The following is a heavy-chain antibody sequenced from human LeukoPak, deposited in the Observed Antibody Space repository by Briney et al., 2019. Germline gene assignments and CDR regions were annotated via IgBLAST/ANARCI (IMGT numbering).Heavy chain of an antibody. Sequence: SETLCLTCTVSGGSISSSSYYWGWIRQPPGKGLEWIGYIYYSGSTNYNPSLKSRVTISVDTSKNQFSLKLSSVTAAYTAVYYCAKYDYVWGSYQSWGQGTLVTVSS. CDR1: GGSISSSSYY. CDR3: AKYDYVWGSYQS. J-gene: IGHJ4*02. V-gene: IGHV4-61*05. D-gene: IGHD3-16*02. CDR2: IYYSGST.